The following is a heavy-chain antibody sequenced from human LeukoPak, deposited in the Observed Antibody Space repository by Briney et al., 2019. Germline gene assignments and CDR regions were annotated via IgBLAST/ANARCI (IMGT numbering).Heavy chain of an antibody. J-gene: IGHJ4*02. V-gene: IGHV3-9*03. CDR3: AKDIGYYYDSSGYYDY. CDR2: ISWNSGSI. D-gene: IGHD3-22*01. CDR1: GFTFDDYA. Sequence: PGGSLRLSCAASGFTFDDYAMHWVRQAPGKGLEWVSGISWNSGSIGYADSVEGRFTISRDNAKNSLYLQMNSLRAEDMALYYCAKDIGYYYDSSGYYDYWGQGTLVTVSS.